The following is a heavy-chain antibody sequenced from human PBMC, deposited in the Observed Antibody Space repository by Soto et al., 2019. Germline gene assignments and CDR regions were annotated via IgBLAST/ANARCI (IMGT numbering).Heavy chain of an antibody. Sequence: PGGSLRLSCAASGFTFSSYWMSWVRQAPGKGLEWVANIKQDGSEKYYVDSVKGRFTISRDNAKNSLYLQMNSLRAEDMAVYYCARGDLLGIAARPSATYGMGVWGQGTTVTVSS. CDR1: GFTFSSYW. V-gene: IGHV3-7*03. CDR3: ARGDLLGIAARPSATYGMGV. CDR2: IKQDGSEK. D-gene: IGHD6-6*01. J-gene: IGHJ6*02.